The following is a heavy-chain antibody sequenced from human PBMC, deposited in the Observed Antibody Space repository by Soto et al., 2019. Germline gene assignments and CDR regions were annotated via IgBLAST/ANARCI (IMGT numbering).Heavy chain of an antibody. CDR3: ARGGYYDFWSGYYKFGHYYSGMDV. J-gene: IGHJ6*02. Sequence: SETQSLTCTVSGGSISSYYWSWIRQPPGKGLEGIGYIYYSGSTNYNPSLKSRVTISVDTSKNQFSLKLSSVTAADTAVYYCARGGYYDFWSGYYKFGHYYSGMDVWGQGTTVNV. D-gene: IGHD3-3*01. V-gene: IGHV4-59*01. CDR1: GGSISSYY. CDR2: IYYSGST.